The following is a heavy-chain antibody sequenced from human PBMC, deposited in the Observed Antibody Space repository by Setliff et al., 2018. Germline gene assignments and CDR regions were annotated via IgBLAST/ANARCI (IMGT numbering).Heavy chain of an antibody. Sequence: SETLSLTCTVSGDSISSSSYFWGWIRQPPGKGLEWIGNIYYSGSTFYNPSLKSRVTISVDTSKNQFSLKVSSVTAADTAVYYCARRDSTSYYGYSFDFWGRGTLVTVSS. CDR3: ARRDSTSYYGYSFDF. CDR1: GDSISSSSYF. V-gene: IGHV4-39*01. J-gene: IGHJ4*02. D-gene: IGHD3-22*01. CDR2: IYYSGST.